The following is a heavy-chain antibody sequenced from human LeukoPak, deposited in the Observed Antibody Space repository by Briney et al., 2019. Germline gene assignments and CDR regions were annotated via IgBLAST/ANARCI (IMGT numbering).Heavy chain of an antibody. J-gene: IGHJ6*03. V-gene: IGHV1-18*01. D-gene: IGHD3-10*01. CDR3: ARDYGSGYYYMDV. CDR2: ISDYNGNT. CDR1: GYTFTSYG. Sequence: GASVKVSCKASGYTFTSYGISWVRQAPGQGLEWMGWISDYNGNTNYAQKFQGRVTLTRDMSTSTDYLELSSLRSEDTAVYYCARDYGSGYYYMDVWGKGTTVTISS.